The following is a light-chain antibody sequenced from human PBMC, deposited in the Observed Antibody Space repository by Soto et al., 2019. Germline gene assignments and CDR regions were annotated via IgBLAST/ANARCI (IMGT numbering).Light chain of an antibody. CDR3: QQSFDASWT. CDR1: QSISVY. CDR2: GSS. J-gene: IGKJ1*01. Sequence: DIQMTQSPSSLSASVGDRVTISCRASQSISVYLNWYQQKPGRAPALLIFGSSNLLTGVPSRFSGSGSGTDFTLTISSLQPDDFVTYYCQQSFDASWTFGQGT. V-gene: IGKV1-39*01.